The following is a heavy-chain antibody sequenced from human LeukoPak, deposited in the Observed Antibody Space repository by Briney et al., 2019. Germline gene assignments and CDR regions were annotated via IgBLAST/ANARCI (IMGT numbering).Heavy chain of an antibody. D-gene: IGHD6-19*01. CDR3: ARELGPEQWLVPGDY. J-gene: IGHJ4*02. Sequence: PGGSLRLSCAVSRFAFSNYGMSWVRQAPGKGLEWVAVIPYDGSNKYYADSVKGRFTISRDNSKNTLYLQMNSLRAEDTAVYYCARELGPEQWLVPGDYWGQGILVTVSS. V-gene: IGHV3-30*03. CDR2: IPYDGSNK. CDR1: RFAFSNYG.